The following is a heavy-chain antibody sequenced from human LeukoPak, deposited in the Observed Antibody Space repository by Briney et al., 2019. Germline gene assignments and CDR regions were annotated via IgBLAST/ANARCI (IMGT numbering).Heavy chain of an antibody. CDR3: ARDPPGIAASGTYY. Sequence: AGGSLRLYCAVSGFSVSNNYMNWVRQAPGKGLEWVSLIYSRGGTSYADSVKGRFTISRDSSKNTLFLQMNSLRVEDTAVYYCARDPPGIAASGTYYWGQGTLVTVSS. J-gene: IGHJ4*02. V-gene: IGHV3-53*01. CDR1: GFSVSNNY. CDR2: IYSRGGT. D-gene: IGHD6-13*01.